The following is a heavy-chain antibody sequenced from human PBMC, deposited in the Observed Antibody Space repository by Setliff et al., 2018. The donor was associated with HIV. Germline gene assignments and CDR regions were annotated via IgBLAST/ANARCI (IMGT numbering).Heavy chain of an antibody. CDR2: ISAYNGDT. V-gene: IGHV1-18*01. CDR3: ARRPIFYQLLLDAFDI. CDR1: GGIFSSYA. D-gene: IGHD2-2*01. Sequence: ASVKVSCKASGGIFSSYALSWVRQAPGQGLEWMGWISAYNGDTNYAQTVQGRVTMTADTSTRTAYMELRSLRSDDTAVYYCARRPIFYQLLLDAFDIWGQGTMVTVSS. J-gene: IGHJ3*02.